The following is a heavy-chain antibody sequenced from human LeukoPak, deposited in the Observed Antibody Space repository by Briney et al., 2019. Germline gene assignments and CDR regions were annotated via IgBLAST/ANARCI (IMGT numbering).Heavy chain of an antibody. V-gene: IGHV3-13*01. Sequence: GGSLRLSCAASGFTFSTYDFHWVRQATGKGLEWVSAIGTVGDTHYPGSVKGRFTISRENAKNSVFLQMDSLRAGDTAVYYCVRESNDFLTGYYDYWGQGILVTVSS. CDR1: GFTFSTYD. CDR3: VRESNDFLTGYYDY. CDR2: IGTVGDT. J-gene: IGHJ4*02. D-gene: IGHD3-9*01.